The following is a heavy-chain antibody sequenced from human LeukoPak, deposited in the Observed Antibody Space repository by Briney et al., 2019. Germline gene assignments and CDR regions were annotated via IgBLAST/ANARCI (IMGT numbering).Heavy chain of an antibody. CDR3: ARSITTVTTAGIGTFDI. D-gene: IGHD4-17*01. V-gene: IGHV4-30-2*01. CDR1: GGSISSGGYS. Sequence: SQTLSLTCAVSGGSISSGGYSWSWIRQPPGKGLEWIGYIYHSGSTYYNPSLKSRVTISVDRSKNQFSLKLSSVTAADTAVYYCARSITTVTTAGIGTFDIWGQGTMVTVSS. J-gene: IGHJ3*02. CDR2: IYHSGST.